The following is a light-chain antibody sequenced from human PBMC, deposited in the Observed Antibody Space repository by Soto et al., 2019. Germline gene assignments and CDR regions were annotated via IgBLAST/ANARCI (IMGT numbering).Light chain of an antibody. CDR3: QQRNTWPPA. CDR1: QNVFSY. V-gene: IGKV3-11*01. Sequence: DTVLTQSPATLSLSPGERATLSCRASQNVFSYLGWYQHKPGQAPRLLIYDASNRATGIPARFSGSGSGTDFTLTISSLEPVDSAVYYCQQRNTWPPAFGQGTKLEIK. CDR2: DAS. J-gene: IGKJ2*01.